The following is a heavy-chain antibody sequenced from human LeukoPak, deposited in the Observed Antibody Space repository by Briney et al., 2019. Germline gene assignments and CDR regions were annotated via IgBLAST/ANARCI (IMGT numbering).Heavy chain of an antibody. CDR2: ISTSGGST. V-gene: IGHV3-11*01. CDR1: GFLFNQYC. J-gene: IGHJ4*02. CDR3: ARDHRGDFVWGHRFDY. D-gene: IGHD3-16*01. Sequence: GGSLRLSCGASGFLFNQYCMGWVRQAPGMGPEWVSYISTSGGSTYCSASAKGRFTISRDNARNSLFLQLRRLTAEDTAVYYCARDHRGDFVWGHRFDYWGQGVLVTVSS.